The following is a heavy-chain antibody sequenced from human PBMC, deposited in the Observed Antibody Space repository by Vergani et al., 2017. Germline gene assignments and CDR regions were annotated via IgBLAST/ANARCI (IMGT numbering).Heavy chain of an antibody. CDR3: ARNPLRGAATILDY. Sequence: QVQLVESGGGVVQPGRSLRLSCVASGFTFNQYGMHWVRQAPGKGLEWVAVTWYDGNNKQYADSVKGRFTISRDNSKSTMYLQMNSLRDEDTGVYYCARNPLRGAATILDYWGQGTVVTVSS. CDR1: GFTFNQYG. V-gene: IGHV3-33*01. J-gene: IGHJ4*02. CDR2: TWYDGNNK. D-gene: IGHD5-24*01.